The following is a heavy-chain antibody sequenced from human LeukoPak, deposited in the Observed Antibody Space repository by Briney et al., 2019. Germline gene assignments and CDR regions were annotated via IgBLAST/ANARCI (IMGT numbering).Heavy chain of an antibody. Sequence: SETLSLTCTVAGGSISGYYWTWIRQPPEKGLEWIGYMYNSGSGSTNYNPSLRSRVSISVDTSKNYFSLKLSSVTAADTAVYYCARRGGHAGSFDYWGQGTLVTVSS. CDR2: MYNSGSGST. V-gene: IGHV4-59*08. D-gene: IGHD2-15*01. J-gene: IGHJ4*02. CDR1: GGSISGYY. CDR3: ARRGGHAGSFDY.